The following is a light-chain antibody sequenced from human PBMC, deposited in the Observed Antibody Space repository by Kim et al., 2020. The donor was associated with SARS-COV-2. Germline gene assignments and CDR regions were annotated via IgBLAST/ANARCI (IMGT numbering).Light chain of an antibody. Sequence: SPGERATPSCRASQSISSTYLAWYQQKPGQAPRLLIHSASTRGAGIPDRFSGSGSGTDFTLTISRLEPEDFAVYYCQQYGGSQFTFGPGTKVDIK. V-gene: IGKV3-20*01. CDR2: SAS. J-gene: IGKJ3*01. CDR3: QQYGGSQFT. CDR1: QSISSTY.